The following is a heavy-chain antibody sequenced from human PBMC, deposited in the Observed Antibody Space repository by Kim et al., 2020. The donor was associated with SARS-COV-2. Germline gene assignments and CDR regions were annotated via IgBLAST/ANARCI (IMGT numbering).Heavy chain of an antibody. D-gene: IGHD2-15*01. Sequence: VKGRFTISRDNSKNTLYLQMNSLRAEDTAVYYCAKDGVSWGHYYYYGMDAWGQGTTVTVSS. J-gene: IGHJ6*02. CDR3: AKDGVSWGHYYYYGMDA. V-gene: IGHV3-30*02.